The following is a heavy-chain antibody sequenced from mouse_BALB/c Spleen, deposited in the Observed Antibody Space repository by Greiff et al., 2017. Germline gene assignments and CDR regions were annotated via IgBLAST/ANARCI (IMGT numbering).Heavy chain of an antibody. D-gene: IGHD1-3*01. CDR3: ARRGKDDV. CDR1: GFTFSSYG. V-gene: IGHV5-6*01. Sequence: EVQLQQSGGDLVKPGGSLKLSCAASGFTFSSYGMSWVRQTPDKRLEWVATISSGGSYTYYPDSVKGRFTISRDNAKNTLYLQMSSLKSEDTAMYYCARRGKDDVWGAGTTVTVSS. CDR2: ISSGGSYT. J-gene: IGHJ1*01.